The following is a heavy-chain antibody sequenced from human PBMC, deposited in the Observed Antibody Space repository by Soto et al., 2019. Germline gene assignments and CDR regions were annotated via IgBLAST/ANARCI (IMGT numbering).Heavy chain of an antibody. CDR2: IYYSGST. J-gene: IGHJ6*02. D-gene: IGHD1-26*01. Sequence: PSETLSLTCTVSGGSISSSSYYWGWIRQPPGKGLEWIGSIYYSGSTYYNPSLKSRVTISVDTSKNQFSLKLSSVTAADTAVYYCARRRGSYYYYYYYGMDVWGQGTTVTVPS. CDR1: GGSISSSSYY. V-gene: IGHV4-39*01. CDR3: ARRRGSYYYYYYYGMDV.